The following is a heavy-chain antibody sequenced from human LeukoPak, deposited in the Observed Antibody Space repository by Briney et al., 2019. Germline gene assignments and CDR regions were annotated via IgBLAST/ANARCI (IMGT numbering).Heavy chain of an antibody. Sequence: ASVEVSCKASGYSFSSYGITWVRQAPGQGLEWMGWISAYNDNTKYAQKFQDRVITTRDTSTSTAYMELTRLTSDDTAVYYCARVRLPIVGTIGWFGLWGQGTPVTVSS. V-gene: IGHV1-18*01. J-gene: IGHJ5*02. CDR2: ISAYNDNT. CDR3: ARVRLPIVGTIGWFGL. D-gene: IGHD5-12*01. CDR1: GYSFSSYG.